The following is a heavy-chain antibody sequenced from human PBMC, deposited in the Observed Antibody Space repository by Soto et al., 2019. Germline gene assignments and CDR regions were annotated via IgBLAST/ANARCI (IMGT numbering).Heavy chain of an antibody. Sequence: EVQLVESGGGWVQPGRSLRLSCAASGFTFDVYAMHWVRQAPGKGLEWVSGINYNSGSVGYADSVKGRFTISRDNAKNCLHLQMNSLRAEATAVYYCAKDISLRGWVYLVVEYWGQGTLVTVSP. V-gene: IGHV3-9*01. CDR1: GFTFDVYA. D-gene: IGHD6-13*01. J-gene: IGHJ4*02. CDR2: INYNSGSV. CDR3: AKDISLRGWVYLVVEY.